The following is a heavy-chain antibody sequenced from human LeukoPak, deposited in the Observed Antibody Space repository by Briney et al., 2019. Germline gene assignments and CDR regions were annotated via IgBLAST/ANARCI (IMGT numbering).Heavy chain of an antibody. CDR2: IWYGGSNK. D-gene: IGHD3-10*01. CDR1: GFSFNSHG. CDR3: VRDYHGSGPDY. V-gene: IGHV3-33*01. Sequence: PGRSLRLSCTASGFSFNSHGMHWVRQAPGKGLEWVAVIWYGGSNKYYADSVKGRFTISRDNFKNTVDLQMNSLRAEDTAVYYCVRDYHGSGPDYWGQGTLVTVSS. J-gene: IGHJ4*02.